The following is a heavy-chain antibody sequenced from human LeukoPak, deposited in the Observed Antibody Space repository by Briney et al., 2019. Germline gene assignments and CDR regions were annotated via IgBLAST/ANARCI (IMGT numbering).Heavy chain of an antibody. CDR1: IDSITNYY. V-gene: IGHV4-59*01. CDR3: AREEGIAAAGALEY. CDR2: IYHSGNT. Sequence: SETLSLTCSVPIDSITNYYRSWIRQPPGKGLEWIGFIYHSGNTNKNPSLTTRVTMSVDTSKTQITLRLSSVTAADTAVYYCAREEGIAAAGALEYWGQGILVTVSS. J-gene: IGHJ4*02. D-gene: IGHD6-13*01.